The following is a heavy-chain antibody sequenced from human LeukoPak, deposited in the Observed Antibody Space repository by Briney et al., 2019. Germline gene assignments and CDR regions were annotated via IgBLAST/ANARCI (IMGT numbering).Heavy chain of an antibody. CDR3: AKGSGYYPILDY. V-gene: IGHV3-23*01. CDR2: ISGSGGST. D-gene: IGHD3-3*01. J-gene: IGHJ4*02. Sequence: PGGSLRLSCAASGFTFSSYAMSWVRQAPGKGLEWVSGISGSGGSTYYADSVKGRFTISRDNSKNTLYLQMNSLRAEDTAVYYCAKGSGYYPILDYWGQGTLVTVSS. CDR1: GFTFSSYA.